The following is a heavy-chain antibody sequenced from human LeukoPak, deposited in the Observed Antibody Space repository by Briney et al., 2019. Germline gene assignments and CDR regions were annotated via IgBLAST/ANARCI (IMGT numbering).Heavy chain of an antibody. CDR1: GDSFSSNSAA. J-gene: IGHJ5*02. CDR2: TYYRSKWYN. V-gene: IGHV6-1*01. D-gene: IGHD6-19*01. Sequence: SQTLSLTCAISGDSFSSNSAAWNWIRQSPSRGLEWLGRTYYRSKWYNDYAVSVKSRITIIPDTSKNQFSLQLNSVTPEDTAVYYCARDFSGSGGFTYNWFDPWGQGTLVTVSS. CDR3: ARDFSGSGGFTYNWFDP.